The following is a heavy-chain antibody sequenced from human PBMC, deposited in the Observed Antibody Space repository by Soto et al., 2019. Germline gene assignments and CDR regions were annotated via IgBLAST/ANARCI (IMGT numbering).Heavy chain of an antibody. CDR3: ATASTCSSTSCYPFDN. Sequence: PGGSLRLSCAASGFTFSSYVMDWVRQAPGKGLEWVSSISTSSSYIYYADSVKGRITISRDNAKNSLSLQMDSLRAEDTAVYYCATASTCSSTSCYPFDNWGQGTLVTVSS. CDR2: ISTSSSYI. D-gene: IGHD2-2*01. CDR1: GFTFSSYV. V-gene: IGHV3-21*01. J-gene: IGHJ4*02.